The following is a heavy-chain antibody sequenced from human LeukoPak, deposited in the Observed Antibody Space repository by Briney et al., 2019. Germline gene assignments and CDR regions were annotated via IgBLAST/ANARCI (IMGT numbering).Heavy chain of an antibody. CDR1: GGSISSSPYY. J-gene: IGHJ3*02. D-gene: IGHD3-10*01. Sequence: PSETLSLTCTVSGGSISSSPYYWGWIRQPPGKGLEWIGSMYYSGRTYYNPSLKSRVTISVDTSKNQFSLKMTSVTAADTAVYYCARHGSPSDVLSAFDIWGQGTMVTASS. CDR3: ARHGSPSDVLSAFDI. CDR2: MYYSGRT. V-gene: IGHV4-39*01.